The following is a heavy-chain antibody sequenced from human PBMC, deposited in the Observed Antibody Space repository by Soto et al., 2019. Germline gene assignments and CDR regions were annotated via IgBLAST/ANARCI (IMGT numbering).Heavy chain of an antibody. CDR3: ARHFLISSSWDFDS. CDR2: IYPGDSDT. J-gene: IGHJ4*02. Sequence: LGESLKISCKVSGYSFTSYWIGWVRQMPGKGLEWMGIIYPGDSDTRYSPSFQGHVTISADKSISTAYLQWSSLKASDTAMYYCARHFLISSSWDFDSWGQGTLVTVSS. CDR1: GYSFTSYW. D-gene: IGHD6-6*01. V-gene: IGHV5-51*01.